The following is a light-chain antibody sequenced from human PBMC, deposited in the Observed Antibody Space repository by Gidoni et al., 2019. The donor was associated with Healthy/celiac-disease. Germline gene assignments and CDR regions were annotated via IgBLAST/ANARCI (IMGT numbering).Light chain of an antibody. CDR1: HGISSY. V-gene: IGKV1D-8*03. Sequence: VIWMTLSPSLLSASTGDRGTISCRMSHGISSYLAWYQQKPGKAPELLIYAASTLQSGVTSRFDSRGSGSDFPLTISCLQSEDFATYYWQQYYSFPYTFGQGTKLEIK. CDR2: AAS. J-gene: IGKJ2*01. CDR3: QQYYSFPYT.